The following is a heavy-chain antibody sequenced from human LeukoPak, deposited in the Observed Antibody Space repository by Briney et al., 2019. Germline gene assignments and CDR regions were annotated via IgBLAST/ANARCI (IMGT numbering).Heavy chain of an antibody. CDR2: FDPEDGET. J-gene: IGHJ3*02. D-gene: IGHD1-26*01. CDR3: ATGVGAPVFGAFDI. CDR1: GYTLTELS. V-gene: IGHV1-24*01. Sequence: GASVKVSCKVSGYTLTELSMHWVRQAPGKGLEWMGGFDPEDGETIYAQKFQGRVTMTEDTSTDTAYMELSSLRSEDTAVYYCATGVGAPVFGAFDIWGQGTMVTVSS.